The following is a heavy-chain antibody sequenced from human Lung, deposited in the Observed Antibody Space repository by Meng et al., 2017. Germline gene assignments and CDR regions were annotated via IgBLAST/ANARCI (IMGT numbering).Heavy chain of an antibody. D-gene: IGHD6-19*01. CDR1: GGSFRGYY. CDR3: VRRTYSSGWYFDY. CDR2: IIDSGST. J-gene: IGHJ4*02. Sequence: QGQRQQWGAGLVKPSETLSLTCAVYGGSFRGYYWSWIRQPPGKGLEWIGEIIDSGSTNYNPSLKSRVTISVDTSKNQFSLRVTSVTAADRAVYYCVRRTYSSGWYFDYWGQGTLVTVSS. V-gene: IGHV4-34*02.